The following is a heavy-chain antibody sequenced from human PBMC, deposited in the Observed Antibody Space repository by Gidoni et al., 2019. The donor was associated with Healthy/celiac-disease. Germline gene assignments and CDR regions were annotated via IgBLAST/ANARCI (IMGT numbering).Heavy chain of an antibody. D-gene: IGHD3-22*01. CDR3: ARSPPKDITMIVVVDDAFDI. CDR1: GGTFSSYA. V-gene: IGHV1-69*04. Sequence: QVQLVQSGAEVKKPGSSVKVSCKASGGTFSSYAISWVRQAPGQGLEWMGRIIPILGIANYAQKFQGRVTITADKSTSTAYMELSSLRSEDTAVYYCARSPPKDITMIVVVDDAFDIWGQGTMVTVSS. J-gene: IGHJ3*02. CDR2: IIPILGIA.